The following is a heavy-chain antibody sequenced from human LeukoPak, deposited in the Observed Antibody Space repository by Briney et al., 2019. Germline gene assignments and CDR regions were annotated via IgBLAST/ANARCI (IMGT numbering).Heavy chain of an antibody. CDR2: ISGSGGST. CDR1: GFTFSSYA. D-gene: IGHD5-24*01. Sequence: GGSLRLSCAASGFTFSSYAMSWVRKAPGKGLEWVSAISGSGGSTYYADSVKGRFTISRDNSKNTLYLQMNSLRAEDTAVYYCARSVEMATIDYWGQGTLVTVSS. J-gene: IGHJ4*02. CDR3: ARSVEMATIDY. V-gene: IGHV3-23*01.